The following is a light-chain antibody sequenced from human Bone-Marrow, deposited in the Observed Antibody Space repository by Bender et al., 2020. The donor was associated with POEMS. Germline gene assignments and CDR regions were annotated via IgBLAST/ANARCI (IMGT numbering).Light chain of an antibody. CDR3: AAWEDSLNGWV. CDR2: DVN. V-gene: IGLV2-14*02. J-gene: IGLJ3*02. CDR1: SSDFGGYYL. Sequence: QSALTQPASVSGSPGQSITISCTGTSSDFGGYYLVSWFQQHPGKVPKLLIYDVNTRPSGVPDRFSGSKSGNTASLAISGLQSEDEADYYCAAWEDSLNGWVFGGGTKLTVL.